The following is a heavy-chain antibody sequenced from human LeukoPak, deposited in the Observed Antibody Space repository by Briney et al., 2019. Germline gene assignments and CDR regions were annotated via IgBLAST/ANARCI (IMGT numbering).Heavy chain of an antibody. V-gene: IGHV3-23*01. CDR1: GCTFSSYA. J-gene: IGHJ4*02. Sequence: GGSLRLSCAASGCTFSSYAMSWVRQAPGKGLEWVSAITGICGSKYYADSVEGRFTISRDNSKNTLYLQMNSLRAEDTAVYYCAKDLYDYVWGNGYWGQGTLVTVSS. CDR3: AKDLYDYVWGNGY. D-gene: IGHD3-16*01. CDR2: ITGICGSK.